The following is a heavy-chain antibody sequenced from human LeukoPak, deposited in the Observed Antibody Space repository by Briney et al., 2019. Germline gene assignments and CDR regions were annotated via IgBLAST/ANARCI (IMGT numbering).Heavy chain of an antibody. D-gene: IGHD6-13*01. V-gene: IGHV3-21*01. CDR3: ARDSSSWTYYYYGMDV. CDR2: ISSSSSYI. J-gene: IGHJ6*02. CDR1: GFTFSSYS. Sequence: GGSLRLSCAASGFTFSSYSMNWVRQAPGKGLEWVSSISSSSSYIYYADSVKGRFTISRDNAKNSLYLQMNSLRGEDTAVYYCARDSSSWTYYYYGMDVWGQGTTVTVSS.